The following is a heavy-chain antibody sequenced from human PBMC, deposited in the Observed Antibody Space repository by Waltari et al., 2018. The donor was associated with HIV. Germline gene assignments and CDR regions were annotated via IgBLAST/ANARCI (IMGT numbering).Heavy chain of an antibody. CDR3: ARGAAGYYYYVMDV. CDR2: ISVYNVQT. D-gene: IGHD6-13*01. Sequence: QVQLVQSGAEVKKPGASVKVSCKASGYTFTSYGISWVRQAPGQGLEWMGWISVYNVQTNCAQKLQGRVTMTTDTSTSTADMELRSLRSDDTAVYYCARGAAGYYYYVMDVWGQGTTVTVSS. J-gene: IGHJ6*02. CDR1: GYTFTSYG. V-gene: IGHV1-18*01.